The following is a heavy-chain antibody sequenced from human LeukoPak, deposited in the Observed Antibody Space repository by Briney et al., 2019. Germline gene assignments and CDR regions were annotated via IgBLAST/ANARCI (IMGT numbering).Heavy chain of an antibody. CDR1: GYTFTGYY. V-gene: IGHV1-2*02. J-gene: IGHJ5*02. Sequence: ASVKVSCKASGYTFTGYYMHWVRQAPGQGLEWMGWINPNSGGTNYAQKFQGRVTMTRDTSISTAYMELSRLRSDDTAVYYCARLCIAVAGTISYWFDPWGQGTLVTVSS. D-gene: IGHD6-19*01. CDR2: INPNSGGT. CDR3: ARLCIAVAGTISYWFDP.